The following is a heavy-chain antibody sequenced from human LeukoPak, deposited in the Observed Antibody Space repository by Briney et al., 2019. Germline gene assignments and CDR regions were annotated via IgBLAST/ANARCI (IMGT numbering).Heavy chain of an antibody. CDR2: IIGSGSIV. D-gene: IGHD2-21*02. V-gene: IGHV3-48*03. J-gene: IGHJ4*02. CDR1: GFIFNDYE. CDR3: ARETRSCGGDCYDN. Sequence: GGSLRLSCTASGFIFNDYEMNWVRQAPGKGLEWVSYIIGSGSIVFYTDSVKGRFTVSRDNTKNTLYLQMNSLRAEDTAVYYCARETRSCGGDCYDNWGQGTLVTVSS.